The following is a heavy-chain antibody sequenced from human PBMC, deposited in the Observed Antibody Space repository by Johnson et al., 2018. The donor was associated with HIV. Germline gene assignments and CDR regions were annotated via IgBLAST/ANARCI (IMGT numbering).Heavy chain of an antibody. Sequence: EVLLLESGGGLVQPGGSLRLSCAASGFTFSRNAMTWVRQAPGKGPEWVSSISDSGGRTYYADSVKGRFTISRDNSQNTLYMQMNSLKFEDTAIYYCATQDRIAATGLLDTFDIWGQGTMVTVSS. CDR1: GFTFSRNA. V-gene: IGHV3-23*01. CDR3: ATQDRIAATGLLDTFDI. CDR2: ISDSGGRT. D-gene: IGHD6-13*01. J-gene: IGHJ3*02.